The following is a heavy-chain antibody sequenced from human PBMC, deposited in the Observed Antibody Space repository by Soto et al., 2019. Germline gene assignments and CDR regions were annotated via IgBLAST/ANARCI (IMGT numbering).Heavy chain of an antibody. D-gene: IGHD6-6*01. V-gene: IGHV1-69*01. J-gene: IGHJ4*02. CDR3: ARGLAIAARTWGRYYFDY. Sequence: QVQLVQSGAEVKKPGSSVKVSCKASGGTFSSYAISWVRQAPGQGLEWMGGIIPIFGTATYAQKFQGRVTITADESTSTAYMELSSLRSEDTAVYYCARGLAIAARTWGRYYFDYWGQGTLVTVSS. CDR1: GGTFSSYA. CDR2: IIPIFGTA.